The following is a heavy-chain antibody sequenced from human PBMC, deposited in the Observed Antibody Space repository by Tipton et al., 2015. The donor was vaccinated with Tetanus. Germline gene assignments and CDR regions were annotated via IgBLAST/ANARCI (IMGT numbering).Heavy chain of an antibody. Sequence: SLRLSCAASGFTFSSYDMSWVRQAPGKGLEWVSVIFSDDSSTNQADSVKGRFTISRDNSKNTLYLQMNSLRADDTAVYYCAKSVGSTGLYGMDVWGQGTTVTVSS. CDR1: GFTFSSYD. J-gene: IGHJ6*02. CDR3: AKSVGSTGLYGMDV. CDR2: IFSDDSST. V-gene: IGHV3-23*03. D-gene: IGHD1-26*01.